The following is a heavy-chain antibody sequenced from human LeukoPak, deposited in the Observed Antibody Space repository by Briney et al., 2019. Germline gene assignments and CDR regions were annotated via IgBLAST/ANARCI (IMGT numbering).Heavy chain of an antibody. D-gene: IGHD2-8*01. CDR3: ARWGGHCTSGLCYYFDC. V-gene: IGHV1-2*02. Sequence: ASVKVSCKASGYTFTSYYLHWVRQAPGQGLEWMGWINPHSGDTDYAQKFQGRVTMTRDTSISTAYMELSRLRSDDTAVYYCARWGGHCTSGLCYYFDCWGQGTLVTVSS. CDR1: GYTFTSYY. CDR2: INPHSGDT. J-gene: IGHJ4*02.